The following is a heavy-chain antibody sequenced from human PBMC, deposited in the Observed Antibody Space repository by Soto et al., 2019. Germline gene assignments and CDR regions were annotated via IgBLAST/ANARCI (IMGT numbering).Heavy chain of an antibody. CDR1: GYSFTSYW. Sequence: GESLKISCKGSGYSFTSYWIGWVRQMPGKGLEWMGIIYPGDSDTRYSPSFQGQVTISADKSISTAYLQWSSLKASDTAMYYCARRFCVGDCYSQEDYYSYMDVWGKGTTVTVSS. J-gene: IGHJ6*03. CDR3: ARRFCVGDCYSQEDYYSYMDV. V-gene: IGHV5-51*01. CDR2: IYPGDSDT. D-gene: IGHD2-21*01.